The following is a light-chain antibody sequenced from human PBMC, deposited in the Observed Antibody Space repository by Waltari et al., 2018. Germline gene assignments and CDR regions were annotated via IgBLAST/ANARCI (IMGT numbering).Light chain of an antibody. Sequence: DIQMTQSPSSLSASAGDTVTITCRARQGISTYLNWYQQKPGKAPKRLIYAASSLESGVPSRFSGSGSGTDFTLTISSLQPEDFATYYCLQYNSHPFTFGPGTKLDIK. CDR1: QGISTY. J-gene: IGKJ3*01. CDR2: AAS. CDR3: LQYNSHPFT. V-gene: IGKV1-17*01.